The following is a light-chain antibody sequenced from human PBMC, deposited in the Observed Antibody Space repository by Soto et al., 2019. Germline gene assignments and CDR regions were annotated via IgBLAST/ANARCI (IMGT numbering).Light chain of an antibody. CDR3: AAWDDSLNGFYV. J-gene: IGLJ1*01. CDR1: SSNIGSNT. Sequence: VLTQPPSASGTPGQRVTISCSGSSSNIGSNTVNWYQQLPGTAPKLLIYSNNQRPSGVPDRFSGSKSGTSASLAISGLQSEDEADYYCAAWDDSLNGFYVFGTGTKVTVL. CDR2: SNN. V-gene: IGLV1-44*01.